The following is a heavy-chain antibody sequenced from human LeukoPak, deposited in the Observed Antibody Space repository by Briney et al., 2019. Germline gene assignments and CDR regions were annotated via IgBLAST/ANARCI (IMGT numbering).Heavy chain of an antibody. V-gene: IGHV1-69*13. D-gene: IGHD3-22*01. Sequence: GASVKVSCKASGGTFSSYAISWVRQAPGQGLEWMGEIIPIFGTANHAQKFQGRVTITADESTSTAYMELSSLRSEDTAVYYCARVPIRSGYIQHYYFDYWGQGTLVTVSS. CDR2: IIPIFGTA. CDR3: ARVPIRSGYIQHYYFDY. CDR1: GGTFSSYA. J-gene: IGHJ4*02.